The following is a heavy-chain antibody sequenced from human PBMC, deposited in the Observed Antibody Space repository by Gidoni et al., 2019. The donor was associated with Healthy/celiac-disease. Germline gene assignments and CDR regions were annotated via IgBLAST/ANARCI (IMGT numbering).Heavy chain of an antibody. J-gene: IGHJ5*02. Sequence: QVQRVESGGGVVQPGRSMRLSCAASGCTFSSYGMHWVRQAPGKGLALVSVIWYYGSNKYYADSVKGRFTISRDNSKNTLYLQMNSLRAEDTAVYYCARAASEMGFDPWGQGTLVTVSS. V-gene: IGHV3-33*01. CDR1: GCTFSSYG. CDR3: ARAASEMGFDP. D-gene: IGHD5-18*01. CDR2: IWYYGSNK.